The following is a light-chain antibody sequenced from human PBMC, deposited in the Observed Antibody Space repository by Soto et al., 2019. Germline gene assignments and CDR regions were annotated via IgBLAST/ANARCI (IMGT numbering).Light chain of an antibody. J-gene: IGKJ2*01. V-gene: IGKV3-15*01. Sequence: EVVLTQSPATLSLSPGERATLSCRASQSVNVNLAWHQQKPGQPPRLLIYGASTRAAGVPARFTGSGSGTEFTLTISSLQSDDFAVYYCQQYNNWPPYTFGQGTKLEIK. CDR2: GAS. CDR1: QSVNVN. CDR3: QQYNNWPPYT.